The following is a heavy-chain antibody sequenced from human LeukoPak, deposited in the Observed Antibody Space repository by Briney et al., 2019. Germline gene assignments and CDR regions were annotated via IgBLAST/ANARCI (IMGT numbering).Heavy chain of an antibody. V-gene: IGHV1-69*01. CDR3: ARADYYGSGSYYNPIDY. CDR1: GGTFSSYA. J-gene: IGHJ4*02. CDR2: IIPIFGTA. Sequence: SVKVSCKASGGTFSSYAISWVQQAPGQGLEWMGGIIPIFGTANYAQKFQGRVTITADESTSTAYMELSSLRSEDTAVYYCARADYYGSGSYYNPIDYWGQGTLVTVSS. D-gene: IGHD3-10*01.